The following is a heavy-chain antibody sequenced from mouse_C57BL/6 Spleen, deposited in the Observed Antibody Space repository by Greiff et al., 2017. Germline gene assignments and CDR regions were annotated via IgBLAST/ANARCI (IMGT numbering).Heavy chain of an antibody. CDR3: ANDGYYYAMAY. CDR2: IYPGDGDT. Sequence: VHLVESGPELVKPGASVKISCKASGYAFSSSWMNWVKQRPGKGLEWIGRIYPGDGDTNYNGKFKGKATLTADKSSSTAYMQLSSLTSEDSAVYFCANDGYYYAMAYWGQGTSVTVSA. CDR1: GYAFSSSW. V-gene: IGHV1-82*01. D-gene: IGHD1-1*01. J-gene: IGHJ4*01.